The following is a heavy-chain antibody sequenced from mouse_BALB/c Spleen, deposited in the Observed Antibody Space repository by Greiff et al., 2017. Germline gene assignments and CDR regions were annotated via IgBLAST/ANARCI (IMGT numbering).Heavy chain of an antibody. J-gene: IGHJ3*01. CDR2: IYPGSGNT. Sequence: VQLQQSGAELARPGASVKLSCKASGYTFTDYYINWVKQRTGQGLEWIGEIYPGSGNTYYNEKFKGKATLTADKSSSTAYMQLSSLTSEDCAVYFCAGSPFAYWGQGTLVTVSA. CDR1: GYTFTDYY. CDR3: AGSPFAY. V-gene: IGHV1-77*01.